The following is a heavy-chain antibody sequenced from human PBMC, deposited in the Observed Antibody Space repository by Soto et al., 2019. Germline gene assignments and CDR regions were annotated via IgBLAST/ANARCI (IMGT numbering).Heavy chain of an antibody. CDR3: ARRAVNSVRWFVP. J-gene: IGHJ5*02. CDR1: HATFTGYT. Sequence: QVHLVQSETEVKEPGASVTVSCKTSHATFTGYTINWGRQAPGQGLEWLGWISSLRGNTYYALDFQGRLTMTTNPPATRAYLELSSLRADDTAVYCCARRAVNSVRWFVPWGQGNLVTVSS. V-gene: IGHV1-18*04. D-gene: IGHD3-10*01. CDR2: ISSLRGNT.